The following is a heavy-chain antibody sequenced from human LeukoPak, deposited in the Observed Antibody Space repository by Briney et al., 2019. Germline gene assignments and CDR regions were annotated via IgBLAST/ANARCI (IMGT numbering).Heavy chain of an antibody. CDR1: GFTFSNAW. CDR2: IKSKTDGGTT. V-gene: IGHV3-15*01. Sequence: AGGSLRLSCAASGFTFSNAWMSWVRQAPGKGLEWVGRIKSKTDGGTTDYAAPVKGRFTISRDDSKNTLYLQMNSLKTEDTAVYYCTTVVGATKGTFDYWGQGTLVTVSS. J-gene: IGHJ4*02. D-gene: IGHD1-26*01. CDR3: TTVVGATKGTFDY.